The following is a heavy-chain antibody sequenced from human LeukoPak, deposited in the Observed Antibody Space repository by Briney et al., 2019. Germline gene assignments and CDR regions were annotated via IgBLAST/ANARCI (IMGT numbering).Heavy chain of an antibody. CDR1: GRSISSSSSY. D-gene: IGHD6-13*01. Sequence: SETLSLICTVSGRSISSSSSYWGWIRQPPGKGLEWIGSIFYTASTYYNPSLKSRVTISVDTSKNQFSLKLSSVTAADTAKYYCASSSSWIWFDPWGQGTLVTVSS. CDR2: IFYTAST. CDR3: ASSSSWIWFDP. V-gene: IGHV4-39*07. J-gene: IGHJ5*02.